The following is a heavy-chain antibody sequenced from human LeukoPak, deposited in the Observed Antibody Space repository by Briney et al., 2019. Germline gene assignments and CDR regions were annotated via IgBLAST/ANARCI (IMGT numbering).Heavy chain of an antibody. Sequence: GGSLRLSCAGSGFTFSHYYIDWVRQAPGKGLEWVARIRNKANSYSIEYAASVKGRFTISRDDSKNSVYLQMNGLKSEDTADYYCVRVMLGSSKFFDLWGRGTLVTVSS. V-gene: IGHV3-72*01. CDR1: GFTFSHYY. D-gene: IGHD1-26*01. CDR3: VRVMLGSSKFFDL. J-gene: IGHJ2*01. CDR2: IRNKANSYSI.